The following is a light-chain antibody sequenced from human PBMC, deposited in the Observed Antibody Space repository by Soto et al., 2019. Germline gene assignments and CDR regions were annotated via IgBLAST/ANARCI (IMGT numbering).Light chain of an antibody. V-gene: IGKV1-5*03. CDR2: KAS. Sequence: DIHRTQSPCTRSGSLGDVVISGRRASQTISSWLAWYQQKPGKAPKLLIYKASTLKSGVPLRFSGSGSGTDFTLAISRIHPDDFAPSYCQHYHCSAGAFGRGTRVDIK. CDR1: QTISSW. CDR3: QHYHCSAGA. J-gene: IGKJ1*01.